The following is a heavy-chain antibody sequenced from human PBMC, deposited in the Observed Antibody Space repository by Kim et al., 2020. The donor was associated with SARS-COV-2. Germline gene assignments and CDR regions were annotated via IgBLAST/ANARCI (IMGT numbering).Heavy chain of an antibody. D-gene: IGHD1-26*01. Sequence: ASVKVSCKASGYTFTSYDISWVRQATGQGLEWMGWMNPSSGNTGYAQRFQGRGTMTRDTSITTAYMELSSLRPEDTAVYYCARGREIGGTWDNGFDPRGQGTLVTVSS. CDR3: ARGREIGGTWDNGFDP. V-gene: IGHV1-8*01. CDR1: GYTFTSYD. CDR2: MNPSSGNT. J-gene: IGHJ5*02.